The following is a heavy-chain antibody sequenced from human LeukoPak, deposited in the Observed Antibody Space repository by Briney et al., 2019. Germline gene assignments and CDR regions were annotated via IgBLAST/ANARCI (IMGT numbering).Heavy chain of an antibody. J-gene: IGHJ4*02. V-gene: IGHV3-48*03. CDR1: GFTFSSYE. CDR3: ARARTRSWIQLWTLDY. CDR2: ISSSGSTI. Sequence: PGGSLRLSCAASGFTFSSYEMNWVRQAPGKGLEWVSYISSSGSTIYYADSVKGRFTISRDNAKNSLYLQMNSLRAEDTAVYYCARARTRSWIQLWTLDYWGQGTLVTVSS. D-gene: IGHD5-18*01.